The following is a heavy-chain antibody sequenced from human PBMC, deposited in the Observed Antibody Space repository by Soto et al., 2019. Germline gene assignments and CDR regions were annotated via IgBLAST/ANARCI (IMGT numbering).Heavy chain of an antibody. CDR3: AKMEGMDPWAYSFDY. D-gene: IGHD2-2*03. V-gene: IGHV3-23*01. J-gene: IGHJ4*02. CDR1: GFTFSDFA. Sequence: EVQVLESGGGLVQPGGSLRLSCAATGFTFSDFAMSWVRQGPGKGLEWVSRIYGGGNGPHYADSVKGRVTISRDNSKNTLYLQRNSLRAEDTAVYYCAKMEGMDPWAYSFDYWGQGTLVTVSS. CDR2: IYGGGNGP.